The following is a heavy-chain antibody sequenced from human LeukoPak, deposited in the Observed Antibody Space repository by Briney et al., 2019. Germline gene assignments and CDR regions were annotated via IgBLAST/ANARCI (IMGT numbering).Heavy chain of an antibody. CDR3: ARHPRTLTYYFDY. D-gene: IGHD1-14*01. J-gene: IGHJ4*02. CDR2: IYYSGST. CDR1: GGSISSYY. V-gene: IGHV4-59*08. Sequence: PSETLSLTCTVSGGSISSYYWSWIRQPPGKGLEWIGYIYYSGSTNYNPSLESRVTISVDTSKNQFSLKLSSVTAADTAVYYCARHPRTLTYYFDYWGQGTLVTVSS.